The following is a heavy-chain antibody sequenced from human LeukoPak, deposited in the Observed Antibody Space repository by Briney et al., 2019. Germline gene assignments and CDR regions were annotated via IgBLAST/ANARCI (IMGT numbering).Heavy chain of an antibody. J-gene: IGHJ6*03. CDR3: ARVPPPYVGSGYYMDV. CDR1: GYTFTGYY. D-gene: IGHD2-15*01. Sequence: GASVKVSCKASGYTFTGYYMHWVRQAPGQGLEWMGWINPNSGGTNYAQKFQGRVTMTRDTSISTAYMELSRLRSDDTAVYYCARVPPPYVGSGYYMDVWRKGTTVTVSS. CDR2: INPNSGGT. V-gene: IGHV1-2*02.